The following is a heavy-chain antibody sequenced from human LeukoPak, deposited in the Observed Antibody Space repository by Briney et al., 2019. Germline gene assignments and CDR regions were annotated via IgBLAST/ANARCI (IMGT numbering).Heavy chain of an antibody. CDR3: ARTSRSPRPQSFDY. Sequence: SETLSLTCSVYGGSLSCYYWTWIRQPPGMGLEWIGEIDHSGSTNYNPSLKSRVTISVDTSKNQFSLKLTSVTAADTAVYYCARTSRSPRPQSFDYWGQGILVTVSS. J-gene: IGHJ4*02. CDR1: GGSLSCYY. CDR2: IDHSGST. V-gene: IGHV4-34*01.